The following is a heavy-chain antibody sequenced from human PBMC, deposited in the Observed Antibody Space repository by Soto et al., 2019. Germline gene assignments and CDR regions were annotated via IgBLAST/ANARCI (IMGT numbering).Heavy chain of an antibody. CDR3: ARIPDYGAWFDP. D-gene: IGHD4-17*01. CDR2: IFSNDEK. J-gene: IGHJ5*02. CDR1: GFSLSNARMG. Sequence: QVTLKESGPVLVKPTETLTLTCTVSGFSLSNARMGVSWIRQTPGKALEWLAHIFSNDEKSYSTSLKSRLTISKDTSKSQVVLTMTNMDPVDTATYYCARIPDYGAWFDPWGQGTLVTVSS. V-gene: IGHV2-26*01.